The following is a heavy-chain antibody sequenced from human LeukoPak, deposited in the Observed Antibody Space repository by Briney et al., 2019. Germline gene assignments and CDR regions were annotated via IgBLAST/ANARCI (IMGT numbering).Heavy chain of an antibody. CDR3: ARGREMATIGYFDY. CDR1: GGSVSSGTYY. V-gene: IGHV4-61*01. J-gene: IGHJ4*02. Sequence: SETLSLTCTVSGGSVSSGTYYWTWIRQPPGKELEYIGYIYTSGSTKYNPSLKSRVTISVDTSKNQFSLKLSSVTAADTAVYYCARGREMATIGYFDYWGQGTLVTVSS. D-gene: IGHD5-24*01. CDR2: IYTSGST.